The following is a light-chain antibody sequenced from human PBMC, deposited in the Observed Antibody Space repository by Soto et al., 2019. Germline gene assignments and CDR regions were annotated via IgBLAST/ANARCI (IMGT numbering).Light chain of an antibody. CDR3: QQYGSSPLIT. Sequence: EIVLTQSPGTLSLSPGERATITCRASQSVSNNYLAWYQQKPGQTPRLIIYDTSTRATGVPARFSGSRSGPEFTLTINSLEPEDFAVYHCQQYGSSPLITFGQGTRLDIK. CDR2: DTS. J-gene: IGKJ5*01. V-gene: IGKV3-20*01. CDR1: QSVSNNY.